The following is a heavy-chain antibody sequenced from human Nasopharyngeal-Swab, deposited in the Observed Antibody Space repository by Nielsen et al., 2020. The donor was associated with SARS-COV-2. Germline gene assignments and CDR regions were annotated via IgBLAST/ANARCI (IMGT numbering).Heavy chain of an antibody. Sequence: WIRQPPGKGLEWIGYIYYSGSTYYNPSLKSRVTISVDTSKNQFSLKLSSVTAADTAVYYCAMGSAGYLDYWGQGTLVTVSS. V-gene: IGHV4-31*02. CDR2: IYYSGST. CDR3: AMGSAGYLDY. J-gene: IGHJ4*02. D-gene: IGHD6-13*01.